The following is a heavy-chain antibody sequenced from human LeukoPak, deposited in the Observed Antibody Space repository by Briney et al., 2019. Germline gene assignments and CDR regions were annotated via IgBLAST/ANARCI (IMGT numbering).Heavy chain of an antibody. Sequence: GGSLRLSCAVSGFTFSDFWMSWVRQAPGRGLEWVANIHPEGHEKYHVESVKGRFTISRDNAKNSLFLQMYGLRVEDTAVYYCARGDAFSGDHWGQGTLVTVSS. CDR1: GFTFSDFW. V-gene: IGHV3-7*04. CDR3: ARGDAFSGDH. CDR2: IHPEGHEK. J-gene: IGHJ4*02.